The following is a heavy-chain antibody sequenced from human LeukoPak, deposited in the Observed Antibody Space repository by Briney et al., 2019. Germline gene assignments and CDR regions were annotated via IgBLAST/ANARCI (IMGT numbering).Heavy chain of an antibody. CDR3: AREGYSPRDGYNFNFDY. CDR1: GFTFSSYA. V-gene: IGHV3-21*01. Sequence: GGSLRLSCAASGFTFSSYAMHWVRQAPGKGLEWVSSISSSSSYSYYADSVKVRFTISRDNAKNSLYLQMNSLRAEDTAVYYCAREGYSPRDGYNFNFDYWGQGTLVTVSS. CDR2: ISSSSSYS. D-gene: IGHD5-24*01. J-gene: IGHJ4*02.